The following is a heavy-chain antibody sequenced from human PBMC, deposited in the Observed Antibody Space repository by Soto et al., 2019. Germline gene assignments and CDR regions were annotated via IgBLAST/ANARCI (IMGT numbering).Heavy chain of an antibody. CDR2: TKNIGNNYAT. CDR1: GFTISDHF. D-gene: IGHD5-12*01. Sequence: EVQVVESGGGLVQPGGSLRLSCAASGFTISDHFIDWVRQAPGKGLEWVGRTKNIGNNYATEYAASVKGRFTISRDDSRNSVYLYMYRLKSEDTAVYFCARGGNEYRYWGQGTLVTVSS. J-gene: IGHJ4*02. CDR3: ARGGNEYRY. V-gene: IGHV3-72*01.